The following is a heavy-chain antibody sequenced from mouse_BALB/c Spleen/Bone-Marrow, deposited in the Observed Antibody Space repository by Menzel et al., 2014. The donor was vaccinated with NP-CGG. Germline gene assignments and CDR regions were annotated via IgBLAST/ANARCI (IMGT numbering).Heavy chain of an antibody. D-gene: IGHD1-2*01. Sequence: EVKLMESGGGLVQPGGSLNLACVASGFDFGRYWMSWARQAPGKGLEWIGEINPGSSTINYSPSLKDKFIISRDNAKNTLCLQMSKVRSEDTALYDCARLGYYGYHDNWGQGTTRTVAS. CDR2: INPGSSTI. CDR3: ARLGYYGYHDN. CDR1: GFDFGRYW. J-gene: IGHJ2*01. V-gene: IGHV4-2*02.